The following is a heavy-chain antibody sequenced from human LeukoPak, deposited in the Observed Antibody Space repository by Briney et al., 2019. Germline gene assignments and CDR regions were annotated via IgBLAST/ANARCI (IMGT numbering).Heavy chain of an antibody. CDR3: ARGAGERITIFGVVTPTKYNWFDP. CDR2: ISAYNGNT. V-gene: IGHV1-18*01. Sequence: GASVKVSCKASGYTFTSYGISWVRQAPGQGLEWMGWISAYNGNTNYAQKLQGRVTMTTDTSTSTAYMELRSLRSDDTAVYYCARGAGERITIFGVVTPTKYNWFDPWGQGTLVTVSS. CDR1: GYTFTSYG. D-gene: IGHD3-3*01. J-gene: IGHJ5*02.